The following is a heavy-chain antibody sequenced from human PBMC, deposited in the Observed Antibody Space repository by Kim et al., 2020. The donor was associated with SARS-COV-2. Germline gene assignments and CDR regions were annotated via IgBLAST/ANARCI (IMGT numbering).Heavy chain of an antibody. CDR2: IWYDGSNK. CDR3: ARADVITSPGYYSVREVGSNYYYYYYGMDV. J-gene: IGHJ6*02. CDR1: GFTFSSYG. V-gene: IGHV3-33*01. D-gene: IGHD2-21*01. Sequence: GGSLRLSCAASGFTFSSYGMHWVRQAPGKGLEWVAVIWYDGSNKYYADSVKGRFTISRDNSKNTLYLQMNSLRAEDTAVYYCARADVITSPGYYSVREVGSNYYYYYYGMDVWGQGTTVTVSS.